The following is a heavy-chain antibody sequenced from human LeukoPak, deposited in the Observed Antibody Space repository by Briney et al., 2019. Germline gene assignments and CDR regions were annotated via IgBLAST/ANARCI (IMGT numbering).Heavy chain of an antibody. CDR3: AQTRVGNDIRQNWFDP. Sequence: SETLSLTCTVSGGSISSGGYYWSWIRQHPGKGLEWIGYTYYSGSTYYNPSLKSRVTISVDTSKNQLSLKLSSVTAADTAVYFCAQTRVGNDIRQNWFDPWGQGTLVTVSS. V-gene: IGHV4-31*03. CDR2: TYYSGST. D-gene: IGHD1-26*01. CDR1: GGSISSGGYY. J-gene: IGHJ5*02.